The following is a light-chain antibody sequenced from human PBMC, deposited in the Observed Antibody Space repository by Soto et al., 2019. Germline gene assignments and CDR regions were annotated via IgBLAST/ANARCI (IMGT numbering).Light chain of an antibody. J-gene: IGKJ2*01. CDR1: QSVSSSY. V-gene: IGKV3-20*01. Sequence: EIVLTQSPGTLSLSPGERATLSCRASQSVSSSYLAWYQQKPGQAPRLLIYGASSRATGIPDRFSGSGSATDFTLTIIRLEPEDFAVYYCQQYGSSPPYTFGQGTKLEIK. CDR3: QQYGSSPPYT. CDR2: GAS.